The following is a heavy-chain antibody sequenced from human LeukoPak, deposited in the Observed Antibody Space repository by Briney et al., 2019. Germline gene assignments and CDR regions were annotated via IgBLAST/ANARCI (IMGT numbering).Heavy chain of an antibody. V-gene: IGHV3-48*04. J-gene: IGHJ4*02. Sequence: PGGSLRLSCAASGFTFSSYSMNWVRQAPGKWLEWVSYISSSSSTIYYADSVKGRFTVSRDNAQNSLYLQMNSLRAEDTAVYYCARDKVNSCSGGSCYRYDYWGQGTLVTVAT. D-gene: IGHD2-15*01. CDR3: ARDKVNSCSGGSCYRYDY. CDR1: GFTFSSYS. CDR2: ISSSSSTI.